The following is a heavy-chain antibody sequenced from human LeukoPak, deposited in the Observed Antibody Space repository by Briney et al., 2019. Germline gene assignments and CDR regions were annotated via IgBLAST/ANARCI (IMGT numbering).Heavy chain of an antibody. CDR1: GGSISSYY. V-gene: IGHV4-59*01. D-gene: IGHD6-19*01. Sequence: KPSETLSLTCTVSGGSISSYYWSWIRQPPGKGLEWIGYIYYSGSTNYNPSLKSRVTISVDTSKNQFSPKLSSVTAADTAVYYCARVARVAVAGTIPYYFDYWGQGTLVTVSS. J-gene: IGHJ4*02. CDR3: ARVARVAVAGTIPYYFDY. CDR2: IYYSGST.